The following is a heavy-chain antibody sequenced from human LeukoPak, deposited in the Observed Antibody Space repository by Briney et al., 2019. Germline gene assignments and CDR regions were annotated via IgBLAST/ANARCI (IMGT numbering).Heavy chain of an antibody. D-gene: IGHD1-1*01. CDR2: IYYSGST. V-gene: IGHV4-31*03. CDR3: ASSYNWNDVGMEGPFDY. Sequence: PSQTLSLTCTVSGGSISSGGYYWSWIRQHPGKGLEWIGYIYYSGSTYYNPSLKSRVTISVDTSKNQFSLKLSPVTAADTAVYYCASSYNWNDVGMEGPFDYWGQGTLVTVSS. J-gene: IGHJ4*02. CDR1: GGSISSGGYY.